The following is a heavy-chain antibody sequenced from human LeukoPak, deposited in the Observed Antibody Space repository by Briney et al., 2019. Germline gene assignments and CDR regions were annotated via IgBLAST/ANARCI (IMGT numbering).Heavy chain of an antibody. CDR2: ISGSGGST. CDR3: AKDQVVFVSNDY. V-gene: IGHV3-23*01. D-gene: IGHD2-15*01. J-gene: IGHJ4*02. CDR1: GFTFSSYA. Sequence: GGSLRLSCAASGFTFSSYAMSWVRQAPGKGLQWVSAISGSGGSTYYADSVKGRFTISRDNSKNTLYLQMNSLRAEDTAVYYCAKDQVVFVSNDYWGQGTLVTVSS.